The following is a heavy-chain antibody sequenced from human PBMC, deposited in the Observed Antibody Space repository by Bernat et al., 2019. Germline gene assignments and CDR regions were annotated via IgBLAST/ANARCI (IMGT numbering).Heavy chain of an antibody. CDR1: GGSFSGYY. J-gene: IGHJ4*02. V-gene: IGHV4-34*01. D-gene: IGHD4-17*01. CDR3: ARADYRDYGGHFDY. Sequence: QVQLQQWGAGLLKPSETLSLTCAVYGGSFSGYYWSWIRQPPGKGLEWIGEINHSGSTNYNPSLKSRVTISVDTSKNQFSLKLSSVTAADTAVYYCARADYRDYGGHFDYWGQGTLVTVSS. CDR2: INHSGST.